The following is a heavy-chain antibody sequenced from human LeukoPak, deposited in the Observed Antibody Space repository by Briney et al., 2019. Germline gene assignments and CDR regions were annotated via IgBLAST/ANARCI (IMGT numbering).Heavy chain of an antibody. V-gene: IGHV4-38-2*02. D-gene: IGHD3-22*01. Sequence: PSETLSLTCTVSGYSISSGYYWGWIRQPPGKGLEWIGSIYHSGSTYYNPSLKSRVTISVDTSKNQFSLKLSSVTAADTAVYYCAKSGPTYYYDSSGYGVLQNWGQGTLVTVSS. J-gene: IGHJ4*02. CDR2: IYHSGST. CDR3: AKSGPTYYYDSSGYGVLQN. CDR1: GYSISSGYY.